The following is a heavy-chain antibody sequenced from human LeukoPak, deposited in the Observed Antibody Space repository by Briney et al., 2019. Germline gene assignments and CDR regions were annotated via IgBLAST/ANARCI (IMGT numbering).Heavy chain of an antibody. CDR3: ARVGWYCSSTSCYNSAFDI. CDR1: GGSISSYY. Sequence: SETLSLTCTVSGGSISSYYWSWIRQPPGKGLEWIGYIYYSGSTNYNPSLKSRVTISVDTSKNQFSLKLSSVTAADTAVYYCARVGWYCSSTSCYNSAFDIWGQGTMVTVSS. J-gene: IGHJ3*02. D-gene: IGHD2-2*02. V-gene: IGHV4-59*01. CDR2: IYYSGST.